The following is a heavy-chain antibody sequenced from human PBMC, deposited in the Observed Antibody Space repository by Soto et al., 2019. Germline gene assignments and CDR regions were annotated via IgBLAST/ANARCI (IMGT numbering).Heavy chain of an antibody. J-gene: IGHJ4*02. CDR2: VSPFSGNT. CDR1: GYTFSTYD. D-gene: IGHD3-9*01. V-gene: IGHV1-8*01. Sequence: QVQLVQSGAEVRKPGASVKVSCKASGYTFSTYDINWVRQAPGQGPEWMGRVSPFSGNTGYAQKFHGRLTMTRNTSISTAYMELSSLTSEDTAVYYCASWAGYSKWGQGTLVIVSS. CDR3: ASWAGYSK.